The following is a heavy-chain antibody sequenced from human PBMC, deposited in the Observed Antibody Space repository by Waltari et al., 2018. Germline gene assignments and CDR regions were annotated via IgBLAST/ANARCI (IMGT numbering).Heavy chain of an antibody. CDR1: SYSNNTYSSF. D-gene: IGHD3-16*01. CDR2: VHSDGGT. J-gene: IGHJ4*02. CDR3: ARRGTYYFDY. V-gene: IGHV4-39*01. Sequence: QLQLQESGPGLVKPSETLSLTCPVSSYSNNTYSSFWAWFRQPPGKGLEWFGYVHSDGGTYYSPSLKSRVTISIDTSQNQFSLNLNSVTASDTAVYFCARRGTYYFDYWGPGTLVTVSS.